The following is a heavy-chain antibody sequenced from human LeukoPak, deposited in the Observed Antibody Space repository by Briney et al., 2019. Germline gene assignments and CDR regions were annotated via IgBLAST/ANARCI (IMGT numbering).Heavy chain of an antibody. CDR1: GGTFSSYA. V-gene: IGHV1-69*04. CDR2: IIPILGIA. CDR3: AWPSESEDYFDY. J-gene: IGHJ4*02. D-gene: IGHD2-15*01. Sequence: EASVKVSCKASGGTFSSYAISWVRQAPGQGLEWMGRIIPILGIANYAQKFQGRVTITADKSTSTAYMELSSLRSEDTAVYYCAWPSESEDYFDYWGQGTLVTASS.